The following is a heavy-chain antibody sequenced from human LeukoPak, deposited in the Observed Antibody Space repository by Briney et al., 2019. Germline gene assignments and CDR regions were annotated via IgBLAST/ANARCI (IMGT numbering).Heavy chain of an antibody. CDR2: IYYSGST. Sequence: SETLSVTCTVSGGSISSSSYYWGWIRQPPGKGLEWIGSIYYSGSTYYNPSLKSRVTISVDTSKNQFSLKLSSVTAADTAVYYCARQTAAFDYWGQGTLVTVSS. J-gene: IGHJ4*02. CDR3: ARQTAAFDY. D-gene: IGHD6-13*01. V-gene: IGHV4-39*01. CDR1: GGSISSSSYY.